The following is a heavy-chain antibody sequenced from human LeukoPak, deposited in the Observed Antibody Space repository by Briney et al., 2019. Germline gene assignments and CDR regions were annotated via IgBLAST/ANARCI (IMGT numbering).Heavy chain of an antibody. CDR1: GFSLSDYW. Sequence: GSLRLSCVGSGFSLSDYWMHWVRQTPGKGLMWVSRITSDGSTTWYADSVKGRFTVSRDNAKNTLFLEMNSLRDEDTAVYYCAGDYIWGRLFWGQGALVTVSS. CDR2: ITSDGSTT. D-gene: IGHD3-16*01. J-gene: IGHJ4*01. V-gene: IGHV3-74*01. CDR3: AGDYIWGRLF.